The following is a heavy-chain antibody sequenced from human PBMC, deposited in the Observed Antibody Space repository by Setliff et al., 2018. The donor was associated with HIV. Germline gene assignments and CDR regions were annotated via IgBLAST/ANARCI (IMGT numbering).Heavy chain of an antibody. CDR1: GFTFSSSW. D-gene: IGHD3-22*01. CDR2: IKQDESEK. CDR3: ARERGYYDSSGNHYFDS. Sequence: GGSLRLSCAASGFTFSSSWMSWVRQAPGKGLEWVANIKQDESEKFYVDSVKGRFTISRDNAKNSLHLQMNSLSAEDTAVYYCARERGYYDSSGNHYFDSWGQGTLVTVSS. J-gene: IGHJ4*02. V-gene: IGHV3-7*01.